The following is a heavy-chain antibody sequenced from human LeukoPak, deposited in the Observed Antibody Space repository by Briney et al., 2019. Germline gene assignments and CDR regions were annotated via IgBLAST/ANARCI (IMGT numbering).Heavy chain of an antibody. CDR2: INPNNGAT. Sequence: ASVKVSCKASGYTFTNYGITWVRQAPGQGLEWMGWINPNNGATNYPQKFQGRVTMTRDTSISTAYMELSRLRSDDTAVYYCARGGVTFGGAYYMDVWGKGTTVTVSS. V-gene: IGHV1-2*02. D-gene: IGHD3-16*01. J-gene: IGHJ6*03. CDR1: GYTFTNYG. CDR3: ARGGVTFGGAYYMDV.